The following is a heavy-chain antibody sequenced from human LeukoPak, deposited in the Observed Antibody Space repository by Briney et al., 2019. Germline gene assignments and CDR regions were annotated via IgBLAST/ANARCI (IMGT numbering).Heavy chain of an antibody. CDR2: ISSSGGST. CDR3: ARDSMHLQWEGY. CDR1: GFTFSSYA. D-gene: IGHD1-26*01. J-gene: IGHJ4*02. V-gene: IGHV3-23*01. Sequence: GGSLRLSCAASGFTFSSYAMSWVRQAPGKGLEWVSAISSSGGSTYYADSVKGLFTISRDNAKNSLYPQMNSLKVEDTAVYYCARDSMHLQWEGYWGQGTLVTVSS.